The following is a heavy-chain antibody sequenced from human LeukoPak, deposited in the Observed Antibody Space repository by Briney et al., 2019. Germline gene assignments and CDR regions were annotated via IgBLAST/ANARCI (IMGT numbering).Heavy chain of an antibody. J-gene: IGHJ6*02. CDR2: ISYDGSNK. CDR3: GRDLGGNAMDPNYYYYGMDV. Sequence: PGRSLRLSCAASGFTFSSYAMHWVRQAPGKGLEWVAVISYDGSNKYYADSVKGRFTISRDNSKNTLYLQMNSLRAEDTAVYYCGRDLGGNAMDPNYYYYGMDVWGQGTTVTVSS. CDR1: GFTFSSYA. V-gene: IGHV3-30-3*01. D-gene: IGHD5-18*01.